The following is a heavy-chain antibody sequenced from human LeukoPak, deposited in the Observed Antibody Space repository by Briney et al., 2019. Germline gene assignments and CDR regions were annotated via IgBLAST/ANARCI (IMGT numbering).Heavy chain of an antibody. CDR3: ARAFLYGDTWENTFDY. V-gene: IGHV6-1*01. J-gene: IGHJ4*02. Sequence: SQTLSLTCAISGDSVSRNIAAWNRIRQAPSRDLEWLGRTHYRSKWYSDYAESVKGRITIDPDTSKNHFSLHLKSVTPEDTGVYYCARAFLYGDTWENTFDYWGQGILVTVSS. CDR2: THYRSKWYS. CDR1: GDSVSRNIAA. D-gene: IGHD1-26*01.